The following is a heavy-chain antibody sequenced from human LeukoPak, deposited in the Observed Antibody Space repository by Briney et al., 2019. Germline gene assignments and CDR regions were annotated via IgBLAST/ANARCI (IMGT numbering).Heavy chain of an antibody. CDR3: VRDGASWGGDSFDI. CDR2: SSGDGSTK. D-gene: IGHD3-10*01. CDR1: AFTFSNYE. J-gene: IGHJ3*02. V-gene: IGHV3-48*03. Sequence: GGSLRLSCAAFAFTFSNYEMNWVRQTPGKGLEWASYSSGDGSTKFYADSVKGRFTISRDNTKNSLYLQMNNLRAEDTAVYYCVRDGASWGGDSFDIWGQGTMVTVSS.